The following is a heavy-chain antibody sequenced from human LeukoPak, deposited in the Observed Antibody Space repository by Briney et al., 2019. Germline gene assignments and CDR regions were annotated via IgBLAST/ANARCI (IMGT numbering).Heavy chain of an antibody. CDR1: GGSISSSSYY. V-gene: IGHV4-39*01. D-gene: IGHD2-2*01. Sequence: SETLSLTCTVSGGSISSSSYYWGWIRQPPGKGLEWIGSIYYSGSTYYNPSLKSRVTISVDTSKNQFSLKLSSVTAADTAVYYCASDPDCSSTSCNDYWGQGTLVTVSS. CDR3: ASDPDCSSTSCNDY. CDR2: IYYSGST. J-gene: IGHJ4*02.